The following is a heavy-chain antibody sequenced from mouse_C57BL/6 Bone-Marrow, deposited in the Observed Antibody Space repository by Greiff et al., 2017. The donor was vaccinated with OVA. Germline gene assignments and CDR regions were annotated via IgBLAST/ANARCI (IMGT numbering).Heavy chain of an antibody. CDR1: GFTFSDYG. V-gene: IGHV5-15*01. J-gene: IGHJ4*01. D-gene: IGHD2-2*01. CDR3: ARQGLRHAMDY. CDR2: ISNLAYSI. Sequence: EVKVVESGGGLVQPGGSLKLSCAASGFTFSDYGMAWVRQAPRKGPEWVAFISNLAYSIYYADTVTGRFTISRENAKNTLYLEMSSLRSEDTAMYYCARQGLRHAMDYGGQGTSVTVSS.